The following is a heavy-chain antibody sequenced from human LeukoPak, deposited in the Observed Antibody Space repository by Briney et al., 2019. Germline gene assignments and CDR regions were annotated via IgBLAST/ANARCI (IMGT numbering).Heavy chain of an antibody. CDR1: GGPINNQY. D-gene: IGHD5-18*01. CDR2: IFDTGNT. CDR3: ARDQVGYGLDY. J-gene: IGHJ4*02. Sequence: PSETLSLTCIVSGGPINNQYWSWSRQPPGQGLEWIGYIFDTGNTNYNPSLKSRVAISLDTPKNQFSLKLRSVTTADTAVYYCARDQVGYGLDYWGQGTLVTVSS. V-gene: IGHV4-59*11.